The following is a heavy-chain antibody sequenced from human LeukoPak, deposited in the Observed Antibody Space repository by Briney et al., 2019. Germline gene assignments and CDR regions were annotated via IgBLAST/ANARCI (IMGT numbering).Heavy chain of an antibody. CDR1: GFSVSGNY. CDR2: IKQDGSEK. Sequence: PGESLRLSCAASGFSVSGNYLTWVRQAPGKGLEWVANIKQDGSEKYYVDSVKGRFTISRDDAKNSLYLQMNSLRAEDTAVYYCARLPRYLLSGSYNGLDFWGQGTLVTVSS. D-gene: IGHD1-26*01. CDR3: ARLPRYLLSGSYNGLDF. J-gene: IGHJ4*02. V-gene: IGHV3-7*03.